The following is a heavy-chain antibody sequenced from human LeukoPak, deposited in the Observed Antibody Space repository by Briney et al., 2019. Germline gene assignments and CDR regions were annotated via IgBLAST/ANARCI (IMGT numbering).Heavy chain of an antibody. CDR1: GGSFSGYY. Sequence: PSETLSLTCAVYGGSFSGYYWSWIRQPPGKGLDWIGEINHSGSTNYNPSLKSRVTISVDTSKNQFSLKLSSVTAADTAVYYCARGRLNSGSNGPQPGCFDYWGQGTLVTVSS. V-gene: IGHV4-34*01. CDR3: ARGRLNSGSNGPQPGCFDY. D-gene: IGHD1-26*01. CDR2: INHSGST. J-gene: IGHJ4*02.